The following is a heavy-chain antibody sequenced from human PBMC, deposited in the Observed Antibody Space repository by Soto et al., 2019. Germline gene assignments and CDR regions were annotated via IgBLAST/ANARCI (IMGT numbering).Heavy chain of an antibody. CDR1: GFIFSTYG. J-gene: IGHJ4*02. V-gene: IGHV3-30*03. D-gene: IGHD2-2*01. CDR3: GRGGNHVVGPDAYSFDY. CDR2: VSDDGYTT. Sequence: QVRLVESGGGVVQPGRSLRLSCAASGFIFSTYGMHWVRQAPGKGLQWVAVVSDDGYTTYYAESVKGRFTVSRDSSKNTLYLRMSSLRIEDTAVYYCGRGGNHVVGPDAYSFDYWGQGTVVTVSS.